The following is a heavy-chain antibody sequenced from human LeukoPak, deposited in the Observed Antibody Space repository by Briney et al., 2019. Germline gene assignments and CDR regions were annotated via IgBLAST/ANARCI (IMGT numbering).Heavy chain of an antibody. CDR1: GGSISSGGYY. V-gene: IGHV4-31*03. D-gene: IGHD4-17*01. Sequence: PSETLSLTCTVSGGSISSGGYYWSWIRQHPGKGLEWIGYIYYSGSTYYNPSLKSRVTISVDTSKNQFSLKLSSVTAADTAVYYCARADTAYGDYDYWGQGTLVTVSS. J-gene: IGHJ4*02. CDR2: IYYSGST. CDR3: ARADTAYGDYDY.